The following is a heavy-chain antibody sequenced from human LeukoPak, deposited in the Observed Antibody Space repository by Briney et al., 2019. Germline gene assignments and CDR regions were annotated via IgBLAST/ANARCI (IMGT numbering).Heavy chain of an antibody. V-gene: IGHV1-69*13. J-gene: IGHJ3*02. CDR2: IIPIFGTA. CDR1: GGTFISYA. Sequence: GASVKVSCKASGGTFISYAISWVRQAPGQGLEWMGGIIPIFGTANYAQKFQGRVTITADESTSTAYMELSSLRSEDTAVYYCARARAGYSYDDAFDIWGQGTMVTVSS. CDR3: ARARAGYSYDDAFDI. D-gene: IGHD5-18*01.